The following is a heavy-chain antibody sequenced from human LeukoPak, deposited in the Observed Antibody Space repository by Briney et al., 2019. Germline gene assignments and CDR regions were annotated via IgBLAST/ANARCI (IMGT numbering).Heavy chain of an antibody. Sequence: GGSLRLSCAASGFTFSSYGMHWVRHAPGKGLEWVAVIWYDGSNKYYADSVKGRFTISRDNSKNTLYLQMNSLRAEDTAVYYCAREGVFIYYYYGMDVWGQGTTVTVSS. V-gene: IGHV3-33*01. CDR2: IWYDGSNK. CDR1: GFTFSSYG. J-gene: IGHJ6*02. CDR3: AREGVFIYYYYGMDV. D-gene: IGHD2-21*01.